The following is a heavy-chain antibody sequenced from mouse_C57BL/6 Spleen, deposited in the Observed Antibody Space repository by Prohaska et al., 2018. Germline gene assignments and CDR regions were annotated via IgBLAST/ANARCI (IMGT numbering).Heavy chain of an antibody. Sequence: EVKLAESGGGLVQPGGSMKLSCVASGFTFRNYWMNWVRPSPEKGLEWVAQIRLKSDNYATQYAEAVKRRFTISRDDSKISVYLQMNNLRAEDAGSDYCTGPAGSSDYWGQGTTLTVSS. V-gene: IGHV6-3*01. D-gene: IGHD1-3*01. CDR2: IRLKSDNYAT. CDR1: GFTFRNYW. J-gene: IGHJ2*01. CDR3: TGPAGSSDY.